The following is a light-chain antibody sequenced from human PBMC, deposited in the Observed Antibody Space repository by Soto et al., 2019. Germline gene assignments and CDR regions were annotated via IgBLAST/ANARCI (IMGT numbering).Light chain of an antibody. CDR1: RSVLHSSTNKNH. Sequence: EIVMTQSRDSLAVSMGERATINCKSSRSVLHSSTNKNHLAWYQQIAGQPPKLLIYWASTRESGVPDRFSGSGPGTDFTRTISSLHAEDVAAYYCQQYYNSPSTLGHGPQGDTK. CDR3: QQYYNSPST. V-gene: IGKV4-1*01. J-gene: IGKJ1*01. CDR2: WAS.